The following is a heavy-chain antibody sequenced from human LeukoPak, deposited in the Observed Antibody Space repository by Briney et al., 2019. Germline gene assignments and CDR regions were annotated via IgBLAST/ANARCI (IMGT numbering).Heavy chain of an antibody. CDR1: GFSLSTSGVG. CDR3: AHSLGIAAAQWFDP. Sequence: SGPTLVKPTQTLTLTCTFSGFSLSTSGVGVGWIRQPPGKALEWLALIYWNDDKRYSPSLKSRLTITKDTSKNQVVLTMTNMDPVDTATYYCAHSLGIAAAQWFDPWGKGTTVTISS. CDR2: IYWNDDK. V-gene: IGHV2-5*01. D-gene: IGHD6-13*01. J-gene: IGHJ6*04.